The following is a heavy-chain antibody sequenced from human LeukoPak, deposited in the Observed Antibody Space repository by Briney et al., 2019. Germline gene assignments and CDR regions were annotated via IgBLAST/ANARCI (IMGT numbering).Heavy chain of an antibody. J-gene: IGHJ4*02. CDR3: ARDPTLEQQLVQLDY. D-gene: IGHD6-13*01. V-gene: IGHV3-74*01. CDR2: INSDGSST. Sequence: GGSLRLSCAASGFTFSSYAMSWVRQAPGKGLVWVSRINSDGSSTSYADSVKGRFTISRDNAKNTLYLQMNSLRAEDTAVYYYARDPTLEQQLVQLDYWGQGTLVTVSS. CDR1: GFTFSSYA.